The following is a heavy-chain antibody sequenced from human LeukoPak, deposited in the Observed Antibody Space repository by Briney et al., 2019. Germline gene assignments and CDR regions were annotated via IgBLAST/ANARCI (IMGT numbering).Heavy chain of an antibody. CDR1: GGSISSGGYY. CDR2: IYYSGST. V-gene: IGHV4-31*03. CDR3: ARTETYYYDSSGYLEGYFDY. D-gene: IGHD3-22*01. J-gene: IGHJ4*02. Sequence: SETLSLTCTVSGGSISSGGYYWSWIRQHPGKGLEWIGYIYYSGSTYYNPSLKSRVTISVDTSKNQFSLKLSSVTAADTAVYYCARTETYYYDSSGYLEGYFDYWGQGTLVTVSS.